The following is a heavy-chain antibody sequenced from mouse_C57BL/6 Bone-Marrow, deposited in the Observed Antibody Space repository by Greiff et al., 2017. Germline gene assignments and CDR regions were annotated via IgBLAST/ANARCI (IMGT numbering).Heavy chain of an antibody. V-gene: IGHV14-4*01. CDR3: TRLTGFFAY. CDR2: IDPENGDN. Sequence: VQLQQSGAELVRPGASVKLSCTASGFNIKDDYMHWVKQRPEKVLEWIGWIDPENGDNDYASKLQGKATITTDTFSNTAYLQLSSLTSEDTAVYYCTRLTGFFAYWGQGTLVTVSA. J-gene: IGHJ3*01. CDR1: GFNIKDDY. D-gene: IGHD4-1*01.